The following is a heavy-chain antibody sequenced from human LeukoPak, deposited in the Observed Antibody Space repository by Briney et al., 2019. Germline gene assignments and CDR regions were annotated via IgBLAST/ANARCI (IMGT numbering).Heavy chain of an antibody. Sequence: GRSLRLSCAASGFTFSSYAMHWVRQAPGKGLEWVAVISYDGSNKYYADSVKGRFTISRDNSKNTLYLQMNSLRAEDTAVYYCASHKLFDYWGQGTLVTVSS. CDR1: GFTFSSYA. J-gene: IGHJ4*02. V-gene: IGHV3-30-3*01. CDR3: ASHKLFDY. CDR2: ISYDGSNK.